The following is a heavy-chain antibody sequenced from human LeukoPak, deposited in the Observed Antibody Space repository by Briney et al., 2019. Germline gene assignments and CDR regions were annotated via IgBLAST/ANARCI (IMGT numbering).Heavy chain of an antibody. D-gene: IGHD6-19*01. CDR2: ISSSSSTI. Sequence: GGSLRLSCAASGFTFSSYSMNWVRQAPGKGLEWVSYISSSSSTIYYADSVKGRFTISRDNAKNSLYLQMNSLRAEDTAVYYCARGSYSAVAAPGVFGYWGQGTLVTVSS. CDR1: GFTFSSYS. CDR3: ARGSYSAVAAPGVFGY. V-gene: IGHV3-48*01. J-gene: IGHJ4*02.